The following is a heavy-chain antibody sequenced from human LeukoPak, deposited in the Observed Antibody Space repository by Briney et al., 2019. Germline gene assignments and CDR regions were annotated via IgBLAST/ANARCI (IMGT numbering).Heavy chain of an antibody. CDR2: IYYSGST. CDR3: ARVLRYFDWLGGPGAFDI. CDR1: GGSISSGGYY. J-gene: IGHJ3*02. Sequence: SQTLSLTCTVSGGSISSGGYYWSWIRQHPGKGLEWIGYIYYSGSTYYNPSLKSRVTISVDTSKNQFSLKLSSVTAADTAVYYCARVLRYFDWLGGPGAFDIWGQGTMVTVSS. D-gene: IGHD3-9*01. V-gene: IGHV4-31*03.